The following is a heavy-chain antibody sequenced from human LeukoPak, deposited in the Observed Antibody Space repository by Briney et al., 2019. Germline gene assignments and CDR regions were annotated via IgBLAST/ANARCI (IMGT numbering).Heavy chain of an antibody. D-gene: IGHD6-13*01. J-gene: IGHJ5*02. Sequence: PGTSLRLSCAASGFTFSRFAMHWARQAPGKGLEWVAVIWYDGTSKYYADSVKGRFTISRDNSKNTLCLQMKSLRVDDTAVYYCAKAYSSSWNELITLDNWFDPWGQGTLVTVSS. CDR2: IWYDGTSK. CDR3: AKAYSSSWNELITLDNWFDP. V-gene: IGHV3-33*06. CDR1: GFTFSRFA.